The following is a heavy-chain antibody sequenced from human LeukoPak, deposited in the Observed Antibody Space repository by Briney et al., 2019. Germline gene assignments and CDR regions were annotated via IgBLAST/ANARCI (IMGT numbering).Heavy chain of an antibody. V-gene: IGHV4-39*01. CDR3: ARAYSSGVLYYFDY. CDR2: IYYSGST. D-gene: IGHD3-22*01. CDR1: GGSISSSSYY. Sequence: SETLSLTCTVSGGSISSSSYYWGWIRQPPGTGLEWIGSIYYSGSTYYNPSLKSRVTISVDTSKNQFSLKLSSVTAADTAVYYCARAYSSGVLYYFDYWGQGTLVTVSS. J-gene: IGHJ4*02.